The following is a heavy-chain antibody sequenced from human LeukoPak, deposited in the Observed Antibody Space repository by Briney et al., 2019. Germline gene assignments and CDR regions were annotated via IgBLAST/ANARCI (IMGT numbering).Heavy chain of an antibody. CDR1: GFTFSPHA. CDR2: ISSDGSDK. V-gene: IGHV3-30-3*01. Sequence: PGRSLRLSCAASGFTFSPHAMHWVRQAPGKGLKWVAVISSDGSDKYYADSVQGRFTISRDNAKNSLYLQMNSLRAEDTALYYCAKDRRGYSSAFDIWGQGTMVTVSS. D-gene: IGHD5-18*01. CDR3: AKDRRGYSSAFDI. J-gene: IGHJ3*02.